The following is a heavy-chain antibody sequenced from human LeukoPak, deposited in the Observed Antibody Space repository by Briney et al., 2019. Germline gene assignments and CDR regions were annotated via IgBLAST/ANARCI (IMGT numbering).Heavy chain of an antibody. CDR1: GGSISSSTYY. Sequence: PSETLSLTCTVSGGSISSSTYYWGWVRQPPGKGLEWIGNIYYIWSTYYNPSLKSRVTVSVDTSKNQFSLKLTSVTAADTAMYFCARLGGYNWNPRHYYFYYMDVWGKGTTVTVSS. D-gene: IGHD1-20*01. J-gene: IGHJ6*03. V-gene: IGHV4-39*01. CDR3: ARLGGYNWNPRHYYFYYMDV. CDR2: IYYIWST.